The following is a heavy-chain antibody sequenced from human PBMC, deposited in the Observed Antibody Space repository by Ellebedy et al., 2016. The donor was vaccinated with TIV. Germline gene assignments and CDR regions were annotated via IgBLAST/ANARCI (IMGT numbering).Heavy chain of an antibody. CDR3: AKDAGRESYYPFLSYYFDY. Sequence: GGSLRLXCAASGFSFDAYGMHWVRQAPGKGLEWVAAISYDGDNTNYGDSMKGRLTVSRDNSKRTLYLQMNSLKTEDTAVYYCAKDAGRESYYPFLSYYFDYWGRGTLVTVSS. CDR2: ISYDGDNT. D-gene: IGHD3-22*01. J-gene: IGHJ4*02. V-gene: IGHV3-30*18. CDR1: GFSFDAYG.